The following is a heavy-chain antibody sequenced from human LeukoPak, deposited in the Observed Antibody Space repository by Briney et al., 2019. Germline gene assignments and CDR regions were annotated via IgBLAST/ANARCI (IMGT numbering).Heavy chain of an antibody. J-gene: IGHJ4*02. CDR3: ARSPQHQIYLEWLYFFDY. Sequence: ASVKVSCKASGYTFTSYGISWVRQAPGQGLEWMGWISAYNGNTNYAQKLQGRVTMTTDTSTSTAYMELRSLRSDDTAVYYCARSPQHQIYLEWLYFFDYWGQGTLVTVS. V-gene: IGHV1-18*01. D-gene: IGHD3-3*01. CDR1: GYTFTSYG. CDR2: ISAYNGNT.